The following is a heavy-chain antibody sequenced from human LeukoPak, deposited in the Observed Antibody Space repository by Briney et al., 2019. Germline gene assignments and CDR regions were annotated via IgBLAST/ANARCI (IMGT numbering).Heavy chain of an antibody. V-gene: IGHV4-39*07. J-gene: IGHJ5*02. Sequence: GSLRLSCAASGFTFSSYAMSWVRQAPGKGLEWIGSIYYSGSTYYNPSLKSRVTISVDTSKNQFSLKLSSVTAADTAVYYCARDSRSGWGNWFDPWGQGTLVTVSS. CDR3: ARDSRSGWGNWFDP. CDR1: GFTFSSYA. D-gene: IGHD6-19*01. CDR2: IYYSGST.